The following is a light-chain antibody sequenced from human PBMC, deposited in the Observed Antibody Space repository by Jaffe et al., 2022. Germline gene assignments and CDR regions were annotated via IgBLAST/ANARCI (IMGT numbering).Light chain of an antibody. V-gene: IGLV2-14*01. CDR3: SSYTSSSTPSFFYV. Sequence: QSALTQPASVSGSPGQSITISCTGTSSDVGGYNYVSWYQQHPGKAPKLMIYEVSNRPSGVSNRFSGSKSGNTASLTISGLQAEDEADYYCSSYTSSSTPSFFYVFGTGTKVTVL. CDR2: EVS. J-gene: IGLJ1*01. CDR1: SSDVGGYNY.